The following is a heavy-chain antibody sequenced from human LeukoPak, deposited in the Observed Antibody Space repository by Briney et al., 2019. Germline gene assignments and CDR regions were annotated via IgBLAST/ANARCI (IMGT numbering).Heavy chain of an antibody. CDR3: AKYQRQWLPKGGFDY. Sequence: PGGSLRLSCAASGFTFGSYGMHWVRQAPGKGLEWVAVISYDGNNKYYADSVRGRFTISGDNSKNTLYLQMATLTAEDTAVYYCAKYQRQWLPKGGFDYWGQGTLVTVSS. D-gene: IGHD6-19*01. CDR1: GFTFGSYG. V-gene: IGHV3-30*18. CDR2: ISYDGNNK. J-gene: IGHJ4*02.